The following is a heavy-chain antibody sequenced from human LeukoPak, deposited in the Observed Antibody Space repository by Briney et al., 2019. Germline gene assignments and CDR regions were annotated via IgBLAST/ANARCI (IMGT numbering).Heavy chain of an antibody. CDR3: ARVAYSYGPIDY. J-gene: IGHJ4*02. CDR1: GFTFSSYS. Sequence: QPGGSLRLSCAASGFTFSSYSMNWVRQAPGKGLEWVSYISSSSTIYYADSVKGRFTISRDNAKNSLYLQMNSLRDEDTAVYYCARVAYSYGPIDYWGQGTLVTVSS. V-gene: IGHV3-48*02. CDR2: ISSSSTI. D-gene: IGHD5-18*01.